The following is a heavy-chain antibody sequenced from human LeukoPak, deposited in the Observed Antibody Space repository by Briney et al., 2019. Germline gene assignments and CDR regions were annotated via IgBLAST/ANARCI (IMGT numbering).Heavy chain of an antibody. CDR1: GGSISSGGYS. CDR3: ARDYYDSSGYYVGDY. D-gene: IGHD3-22*01. J-gene: IGHJ4*02. Sequence: SETLSLTCAVSGGSISSGGYSWSRIRQPPGKGLEWIGYIYHSGSTYYNPSLKSRVTISVDRSKNQFSLKLSSVTAADTAVYYCARDYYDSSGYYVGDYWGQGTLVTVSS. CDR2: IYHSGST. V-gene: IGHV4-30-2*01.